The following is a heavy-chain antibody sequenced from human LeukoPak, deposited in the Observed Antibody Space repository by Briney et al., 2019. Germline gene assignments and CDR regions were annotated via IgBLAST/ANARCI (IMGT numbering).Heavy chain of an antibody. J-gene: IGHJ6*03. V-gene: IGHV3-23*01. Sequence: GGSLRPACVASGFRYSHYGMNWVRQAPRKGLEWVSGITSDSRGIYYADSVKGRFTIYRDNSKMTLYLQMDSLGVEDTAIYYCAKNGDRGAYCTGGTCYPYFYYYMDVWGKGTTVTVSS. CDR3: AKNGDRGAYCTGGTCYPYFYYYMDV. CDR2: ITSDSRGI. CDR1: GFRYSHYG. D-gene: IGHD2-15*01.